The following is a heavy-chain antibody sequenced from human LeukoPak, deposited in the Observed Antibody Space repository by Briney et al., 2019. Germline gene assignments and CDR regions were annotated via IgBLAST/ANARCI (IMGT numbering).Heavy chain of an antibody. Sequence: GGSLRLSCAASRFTFSSYWMSWVRQAPGKGLEGVANIKQDGSDKYYVDSVKVRFTVSRDNAKNSLYLQMNSLRDEDTAVYYCAREASDYYDSSGGFDYWGQGTLVTVSS. D-gene: IGHD3-22*01. J-gene: IGHJ4*02. CDR2: IKQDGSDK. CDR1: RFTFSSYW. V-gene: IGHV3-7*01. CDR3: AREASDYYDSSGGFDY.